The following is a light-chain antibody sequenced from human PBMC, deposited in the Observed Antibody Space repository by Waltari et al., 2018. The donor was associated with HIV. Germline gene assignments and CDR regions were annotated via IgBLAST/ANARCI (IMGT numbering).Light chain of an antibody. J-gene: IGLJ3*02. CDR2: TNI. V-gene: IGLV1-44*01. CDR3: AVWDDSLRSVL. Sequence: QSVLTQPPSASGTPGQRVNISCSGGTSNIGSNPVTWYRQFPGEAPKLLIYTNIQRPPGGPDRFSGSKSGTSASLAISGLQSEDEADFYCAVWDDSLRSVLFGGGTRLTVL. CDR1: TSNIGSNP.